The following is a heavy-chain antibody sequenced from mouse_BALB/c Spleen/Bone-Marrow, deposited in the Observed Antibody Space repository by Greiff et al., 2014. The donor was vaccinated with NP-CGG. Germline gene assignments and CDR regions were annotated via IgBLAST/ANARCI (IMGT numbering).Heavy chain of an antibody. D-gene: IGHD1-1*01. J-gene: IGHJ3*01. V-gene: IGHV14-3*02. Sequence: EVQQVESGAELVKPGASVKLSCTASGFNIKDTYMHWVKQRPEQGLEWIGRIDPANGNTKYDPKFQGKATITADTSSNTAYLQLSSLTSEDTAVYYCARYNYGSSQLAYWGQGTPVTVSA. CDR3: ARYNYGSSQLAY. CDR1: GFNIKDTY. CDR2: IDPANGNT.